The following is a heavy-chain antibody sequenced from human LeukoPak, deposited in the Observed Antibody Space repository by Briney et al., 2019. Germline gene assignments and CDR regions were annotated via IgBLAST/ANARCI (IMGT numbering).Heavy chain of an antibody. CDR1: GFTFSSYW. CDR2: IKQDGSEK. J-gene: IGHJ6*03. CDR3: ARTYDSSGYYWWDYYYMDV. Sequence: PGGSLRPSCAASGFTFSSYWMSWVRQAPGKGLEWVANIKQDGSEKYYVDSVKGRFTISRDNAKNSLYLQMNSLRAEDTAVYYCARTYDSSGYYWWDYYYMDVWGKGTTVTVSS. V-gene: IGHV3-7*01. D-gene: IGHD3-22*01.